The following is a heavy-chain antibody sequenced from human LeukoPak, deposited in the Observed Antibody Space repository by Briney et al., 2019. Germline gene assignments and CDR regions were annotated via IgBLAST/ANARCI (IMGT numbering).Heavy chain of an antibody. CDR3: AKLQKTSCYSVGDY. CDR2: VSDSGNTT. V-gene: IGHV3-23*01. D-gene: IGHD2-15*01. J-gene: IGHJ4*02. Sequence: PGGSLRLSCAASGFTFSSYAMSWVRQAPGKGLEWVSAVSDSGNTTYYVGSVKGRFTISRDNSRNTLFLQMNSLRVEDTAVYYCAKLQKTSCYSVGDYWGRGTLVTVSS. CDR1: GFTFSSYA.